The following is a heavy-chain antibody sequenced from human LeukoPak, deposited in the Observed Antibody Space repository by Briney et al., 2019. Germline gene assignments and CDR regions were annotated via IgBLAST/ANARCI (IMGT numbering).Heavy chain of an antibody. D-gene: IGHD3-22*01. J-gene: IGHJ5*01. CDR3: AKGGQYDSDSFFDS. CDR2: IRYDGSRQ. V-gene: IGHV3-30*02. CDR1: GITFRIHG. Sequence: PGGSLRLSCKASGITFRIHGMFWVRQAPGKGLEWVASIRYDGSRQFYADSVKGRFTISRDNSRNTVDVQMNSLRSEDSALYYCAKGGQYDSDSFFDSWGQGTLVTVSS.